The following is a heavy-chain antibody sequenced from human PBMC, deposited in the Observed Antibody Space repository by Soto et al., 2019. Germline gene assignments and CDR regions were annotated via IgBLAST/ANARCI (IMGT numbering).Heavy chain of an antibody. D-gene: IGHD2-15*01. J-gene: IGHJ5*02. CDR3: ARGSLRVAATPYNWFDP. CDR2: IYYSGST. V-gene: IGHV4-31*11. CDR1: GGSISSGGYS. Sequence: SETLSLTCAVSGGSISSGGYSWSWIRQPPGKGLEWIGYIYYSGSTYYNPSLKSRVTISVDTSKNQFSLKLSSVTAADTAVYYCARGSLRVAATPYNWFDPWGQGTLVTVSS.